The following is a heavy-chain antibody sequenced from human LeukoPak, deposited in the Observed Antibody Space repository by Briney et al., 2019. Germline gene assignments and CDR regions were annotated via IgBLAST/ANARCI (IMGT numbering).Heavy chain of an antibody. D-gene: IGHD2-15*01. J-gene: IGHJ3*02. CDR1: GGSITSGDYY. V-gene: IGHV4-31*03. CDR3: ARISGGSFDAFDI. Sequence: SQTLSLTCTVSGGSITSGDYYWTWIRQHPGKGLEWLGNIYSRRGSTYYTPSLKSRLTMSIEASKNQFSLRLTSVTAADTAVYHCARISGGSFDAFDIWGQGTMVTVSS. CDR2: IYSRRGST.